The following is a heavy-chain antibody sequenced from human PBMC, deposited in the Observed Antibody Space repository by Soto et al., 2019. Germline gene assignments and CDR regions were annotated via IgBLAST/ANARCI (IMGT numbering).Heavy chain of an antibody. CDR1: GFTFSSYA. J-gene: IGHJ4*02. CDR3: AKGSPRATFGGVIVKYYFDY. V-gene: IGHV3-23*01. Sequence: GGSLRLSCAASGFTFSSYAMSWVRQAPGKGLEWVSAISGSGGSTYYADSVKGRFTISRDNSKNTLYLQMNSLRAEDTVVYYCAKGSPRATFGGVIVKYYFDYWGQGTLVTVSS. CDR2: ISGSGGST. D-gene: IGHD3-16*02.